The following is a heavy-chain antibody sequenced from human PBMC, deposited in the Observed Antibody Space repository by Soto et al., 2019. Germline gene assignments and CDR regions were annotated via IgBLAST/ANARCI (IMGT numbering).Heavy chain of an antibody. J-gene: IGHJ6*02. CDR3: ANYKRTGTNYYGMDV. CDR1: GVSFSSYA. V-gene: IGHV3-23*01. Sequence: PWGSLRLSCAASGVSFSSYAMTWVRQTPGKGLEWVSTITGSGDKTYYADSVRGRFTISRDNSKNTLYLQMNSLRVEDAAVYHCANYKRTGTNYYGMDVWGQGTTVTVSS. D-gene: IGHD1-7*01. CDR2: ITGSGDKT.